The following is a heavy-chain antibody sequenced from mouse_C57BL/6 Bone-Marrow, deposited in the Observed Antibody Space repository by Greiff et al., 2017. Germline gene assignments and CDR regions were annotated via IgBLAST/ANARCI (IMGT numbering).Heavy chain of an antibody. J-gene: IGHJ1*03. V-gene: IGHV14-3*01. CDR3: ARSGTTVVATDWYFDG. CDR2: IDPANGNT. D-gene: IGHD1-1*01. CDR1: GFNIKNTY. Sequence: EVQRVESVAELVRPGASVKLSCTASGFNIKNTYMHWVKQRPEQGLEWIGRIDPANGNTKYAPKFQGKATITADTSSHTAYLQLSSLTSEDTAIYYCARSGTTVVATDWYFDGWGTGTTVTVSS.